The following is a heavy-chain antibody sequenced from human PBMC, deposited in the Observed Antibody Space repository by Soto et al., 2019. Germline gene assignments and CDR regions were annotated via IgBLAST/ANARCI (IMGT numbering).Heavy chain of an antibody. Sequence: GGSLRLSCAASGFTFSSYGMHWVRQAPGKGLEWVAVISYDGSNKYYADSVKGRFTISRDNSKNTLYLQMNSLRAEDTAVYYCAKSAADDYGGNSVDYWGQGTLVTVSS. CDR2: ISYDGSNK. J-gene: IGHJ4*02. D-gene: IGHD4-17*01. CDR1: GFTFSSYG. V-gene: IGHV3-30*18. CDR3: AKSAADDYGGNSVDY.